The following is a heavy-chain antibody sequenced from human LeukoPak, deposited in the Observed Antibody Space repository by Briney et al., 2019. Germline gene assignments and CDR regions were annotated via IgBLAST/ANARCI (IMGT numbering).Heavy chain of an antibody. CDR2: TNWNGGTT. V-gene: IGHV3-20*04. J-gene: IGHJ4*02. CDR3: ARLDCGGDCYFGY. Sequence: GGSLRLSCAASGFRFDDHGMNWVRQAPGKGLEWVSGTNWNGGTTGYVDSVKGRFTISRDNAKNSLYLQMNSLRAEDTAVYYCARLDCGGDCYFGYWGQGTLVTVSS. D-gene: IGHD2-21*01. CDR1: GFRFDDHG.